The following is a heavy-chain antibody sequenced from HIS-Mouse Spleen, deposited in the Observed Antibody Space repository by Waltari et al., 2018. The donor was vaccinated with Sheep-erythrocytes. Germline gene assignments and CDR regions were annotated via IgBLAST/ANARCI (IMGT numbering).Heavy chain of an antibody. D-gene: IGHD3-22*01. J-gene: IGHJ3*02. V-gene: IGHV2-26*01. CDR2: IFSNDEK. CDR1: GFPLSNARMG. CDR3: ARIKASYYDSSGYYAFDI. Sequence: QVTLKEPGPVLVKPTETLPLTCTVSGFPLSNARMGVSWIRQPPGKALEWLAHIFSNDEKSYSTSLKSRLTISKDTSKSQVVLTMTNMDPVDTATYYCARIKASYYDSSGYYAFDIWGQGTMVTVSS.